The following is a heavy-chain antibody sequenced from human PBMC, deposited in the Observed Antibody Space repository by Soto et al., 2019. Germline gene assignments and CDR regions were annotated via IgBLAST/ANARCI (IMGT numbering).Heavy chain of an antibody. J-gene: IGHJ6*02. D-gene: IGHD2-2*01. CDR3: GRHDCISTSCYYYYYYSMDV. Sequence: SVKVSCKTSGGTFSSYAISWVRQAPGQGLEWMGGIIPIFDTANYAQKFQGRVTITADESTSTAYMELSSLRSEDTAVYYCGRHDCISTSCYYYYYYSMDVWGQGTTVTVSS. CDR1: GGTFSSYA. V-gene: IGHV1-69*13. CDR2: IIPIFDTA.